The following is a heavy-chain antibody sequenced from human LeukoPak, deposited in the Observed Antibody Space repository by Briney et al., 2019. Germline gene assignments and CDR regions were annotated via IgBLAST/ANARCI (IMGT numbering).Heavy chain of an antibody. Sequence: SETLSLTCAVYGGSFSGYYWSWIRQPPGKGLEWIGEINHSGSTNYNPSLKSRVTISVDTSKNQFSLKLSSVTAADTAVYYCARGMVGELANGQRLVTYYFDYWGQGTLVTVSS. CDR1: GGSFSGYY. CDR2: INHSGST. D-gene: IGHD2-8*01. CDR3: ARGMVGELANGQRLVTYYFDY. V-gene: IGHV4-34*01. J-gene: IGHJ4*02.